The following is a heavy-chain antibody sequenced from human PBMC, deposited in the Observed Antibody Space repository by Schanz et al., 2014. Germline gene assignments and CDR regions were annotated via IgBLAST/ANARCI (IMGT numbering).Heavy chain of an antibody. CDR2: ISARGGDT. D-gene: IGHD6-13*01. CDR1: EFTFSTDA. Sequence: EVQLVESGGGLVQPGGSLRLSCAASEFTFSTDAMSWVRQAPGKGLEWLSVISARGGDTYYADSVKGRFTISRDNSKNTLYLQMNSLRAGDAAVYYCARGLIAAAGGAFDYWGQGTLVAVSA. J-gene: IGHJ4*02. V-gene: IGHV3-23*04. CDR3: ARGLIAAAGGAFDY.